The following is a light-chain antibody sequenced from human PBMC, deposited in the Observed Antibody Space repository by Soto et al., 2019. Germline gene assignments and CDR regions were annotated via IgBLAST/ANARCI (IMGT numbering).Light chain of an antibody. CDR1: QPIRTW. V-gene: IGKV1D-16*01. Sequence: DIQMTQSPSSLSASVGDRVTITCRASQPIRTWVAWYQQKPDQAPKTLISAASTLESGVPSRFSGSGSGTDFTLPISSLQPEDFATYYCQQYQTHPITFGGGTMVDIK. CDR2: AAS. J-gene: IGKJ4*01. CDR3: QQYQTHPIT.